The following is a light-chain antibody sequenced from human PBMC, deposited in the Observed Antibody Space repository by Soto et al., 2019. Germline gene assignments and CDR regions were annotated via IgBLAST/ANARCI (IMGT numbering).Light chain of an antibody. CDR3: QQYDNSPRT. J-gene: IGKJ1*01. V-gene: IGKV3-20*01. CDR2: GAS. Sequence: EIVLTQSPGTLSLSPGERASLSCRASQTINAAHLAWYQQKPGQAPRLLIYGASNRAAGIPDRFSGSASGTDFTLTISRLEPEVFAVYYCQQYDNSPRTLGQGTKVDIK. CDR1: QTINAAH.